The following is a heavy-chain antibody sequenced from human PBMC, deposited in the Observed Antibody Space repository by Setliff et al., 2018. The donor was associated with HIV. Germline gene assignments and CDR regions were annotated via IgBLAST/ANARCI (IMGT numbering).Heavy chain of an antibody. CDR2: IFRSGTT. Sequence: SETLSLTCTLSGGSFGDYHWSWIRQPAGRGLEWIGRIFRSGTTDYKFSLKSRVTISIDTSRNQFSLKLTSVTAEDTAVYYCARDRHYSGLGSYGPWGPGTLVTVSS. J-gene: IGHJ5*02. CDR1: GGSFGDYH. D-gene: IGHD3-10*01. CDR3: ARDRHYSGLGSYGP. V-gene: IGHV4-4*07.